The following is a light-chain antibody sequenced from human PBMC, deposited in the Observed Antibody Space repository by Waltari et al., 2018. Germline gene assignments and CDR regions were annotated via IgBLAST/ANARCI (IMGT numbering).Light chain of an antibody. V-gene: IGKV3-15*01. CDR1: QSVSVN. J-gene: IGKJ4*01. CDR2: SAS. CDR3: QQSHNWPPLT. Sequence: EVVLTQSPAPLSLSPGERATLSCRASQSVSVNLAWYQQRPGQAPRLLIYSASTRATGIPARFSGSGSGTECTLTISSLESEDFAVYYCQQSHNWPPLTFGGGTKVEIK.